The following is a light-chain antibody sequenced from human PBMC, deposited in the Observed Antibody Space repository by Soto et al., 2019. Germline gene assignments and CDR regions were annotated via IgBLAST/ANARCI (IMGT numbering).Light chain of an antibody. J-gene: IGLJ1*01. CDR3: TSYTSSITYV. V-gene: IGLV2-14*01. CDR2: EVS. Sequence: QSVLTQPASVSGSPGQSITISCTGTSSDVGGYNYVSWYQQHPGKAPKLMIYEVSNRPSGVSNRFSGSKSGDTASLTISGLQAEDEADYYCTSYTSSITYVLGTGTKVIVL. CDR1: SSDVGGYNY.